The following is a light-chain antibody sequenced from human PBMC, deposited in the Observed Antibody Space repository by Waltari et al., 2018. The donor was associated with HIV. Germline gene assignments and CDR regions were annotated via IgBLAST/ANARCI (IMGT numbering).Light chain of an antibody. V-gene: IGLV4-69*01. Sequence: QVVLTQSPSASASLGASVKLTCTLSSGHSTYAIAWHQQQPEKGPRFLMNLNSDGRHTKGDGIPDRFSGSSSGAERYLTISSLRVEDEADYYCQTWGTGIRVFGGGTKLTVL. CDR3: QTWGTGIRV. J-gene: IGLJ3*02. CDR1: SGHSTYA. CDR2: LNSDGRH.